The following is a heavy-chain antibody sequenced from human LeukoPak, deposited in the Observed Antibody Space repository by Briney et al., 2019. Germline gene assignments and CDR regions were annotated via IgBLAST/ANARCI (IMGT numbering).Heavy chain of an antibody. CDR2: ISAYNGNT. J-gene: IGHJ4*02. CDR3: ARVRDNDYGDF. CDR1: GYTFSTYS. D-gene: IGHD2-15*01. Sequence: ASVKVSCKASGYTFSTYSISWMRQAPGQGLEWMGWISAYNGNTNYAQKFQDRVTTTTDTSTSTAYMELRSLRSDDTAVYYCARVRDNDYGDFWGQGTLVTVSS. V-gene: IGHV1-18*01.